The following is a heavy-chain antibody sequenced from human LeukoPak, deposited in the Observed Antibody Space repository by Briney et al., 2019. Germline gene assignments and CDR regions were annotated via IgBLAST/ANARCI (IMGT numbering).Heavy chain of an antibody. Sequence: SQTLSLTCTVSGGSISSGGYYWSWIRQHPGKGLEWIGYIYYSGSTYYNPSLKSRVTISVDTSKNQFSLKLSSVTAADTAVYYCARDATAMVKYFDYWGQGTLVTVSS. J-gene: IGHJ4*02. D-gene: IGHD5-18*01. CDR3: ARDATAMVKYFDY. CDR2: IYYSGST. V-gene: IGHV4-31*03. CDR1: GGSISSGGYY.